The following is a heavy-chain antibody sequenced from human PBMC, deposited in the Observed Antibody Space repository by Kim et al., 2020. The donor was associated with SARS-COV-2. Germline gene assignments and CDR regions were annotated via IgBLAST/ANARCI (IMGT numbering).Heavy chain of an antibody. CDR2: IRDNGGST. CDR3: AKVSSGSSGWFEYFHH. V-gene: IGHV3-23*01. CDR1: GFTFNNYA. D-gene: IGHD6-19*01. J-gene: IGHJ1*01. Sequence: GGSLRLSCAASGFTFNNYAMSWVRQAPGKGLEWVAGIRDNGGSTKYADSVKGRFSISRDNSKNTLYLQMHSLRAEDTAVYYCAKVSSGSSGWFEYFHHWGQGTLVTVSS.